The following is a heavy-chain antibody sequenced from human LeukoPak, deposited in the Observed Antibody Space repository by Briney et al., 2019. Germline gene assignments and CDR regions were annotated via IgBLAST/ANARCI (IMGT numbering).Heavy chain of an antibody. CDR2: ISSNGGST. Sequence: GGSLRLSCSASGFTFNSYAMHWVRQAPGKGLEYVSAISSNGGSTYYADSVKGRFTISRDNSKNTLYLQMSSLRAEDTAVYYCVKGSPRYCSSTSGYGGALDYWGQGTLVTVSS. V-gene: IGHV3-64D*06. D-gene: IGHD2-2*01. J-gene: IGHJ4*02. CDR1: GFTFNSYA. CDR3: VKGSPRYCSSTSGYGGALDY.